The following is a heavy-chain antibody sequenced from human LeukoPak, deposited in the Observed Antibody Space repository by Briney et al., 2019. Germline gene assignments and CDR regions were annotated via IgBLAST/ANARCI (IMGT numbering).Heavy chain of an antibody. D-gene: IGHD3-10*01. J-gene: IGHJ3*02. CDR2: ISYSGST. V-gene: IGHV4-39*01. CDR3: ARSLGIIRAFDI. Sequence: SETLSLTRTVSGGSISSSNYYWGWIRQPPGKGLEWIGSISYSGSTYYNPSLKSRVTISVDASKNQFSLNLSSVTAADTAVYYCARSLGIIRAFDIWGQGTMVTVSS. CDR1: GGSISSSNYY.